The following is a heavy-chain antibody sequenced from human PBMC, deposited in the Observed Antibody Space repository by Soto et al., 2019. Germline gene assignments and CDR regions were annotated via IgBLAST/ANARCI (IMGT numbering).Heavy chain of an antibody. CDR2: ISTAHTNE. CDR3: ARFFIEYAGGAFDI. Sequence: PGGSLRLSCTASGFSFSDSIIHWLRLAPGTGMERVAVISTAHTNEAYAHSVRDRSIISTDMSMSTVFLQMKSLSDEDTAIYDCARFFIEYAGGAFDIWGQGTTVTVSS. CDR1: GFSFSDSI. D-gene: IGHD2-15*01. J-gene: IGHJ3*02. V-gene: IGHV3-33*08.